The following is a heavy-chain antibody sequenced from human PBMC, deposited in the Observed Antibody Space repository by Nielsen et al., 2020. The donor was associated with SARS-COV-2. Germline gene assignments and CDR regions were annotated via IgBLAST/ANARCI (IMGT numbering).Heavy chain of an antibody. CDR1: GFSFGDYA. J-gene: IGHJ6*03. CDR3: AKQPRAYYYYMDV. D-gene: IGHD5-18*01. Sequence: GGSLRLSCTASGFSFGDYAMSWFRQAPGKGLEWIGLIRRNFYGGTTEYAASVKGRFTVSRDASKSIAYLQMNSLKTEDTAIYYCAKQPRAYYYYMDVWGKGTTVTVSS. CDR2: IRRNFYGGTT. V-gene: IGHV3-49*03.